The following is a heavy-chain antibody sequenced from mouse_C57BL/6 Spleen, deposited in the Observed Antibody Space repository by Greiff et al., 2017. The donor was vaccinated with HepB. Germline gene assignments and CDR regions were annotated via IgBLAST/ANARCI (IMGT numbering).Heavy chain of an antibody. V-gene: IGHV1-39*01. CDR3: ARGDYYGRERWFAY. Sequence: VQLKESGPELVKPGASVKISCKASGYSFTDYNMNWVKQSNGKSLEWIGVINPNYGTTSYNQKFKGKATLTVDQSSSTAYMQLNSLTSEDSAVYYCARGDYYGRERWFAYWGQGTLVTVSA. J-gene: IGHJ3*01. D-gene: IGHD1-1*01. CDR2: INPNYGTT. CDR1: GYSFTDYN.